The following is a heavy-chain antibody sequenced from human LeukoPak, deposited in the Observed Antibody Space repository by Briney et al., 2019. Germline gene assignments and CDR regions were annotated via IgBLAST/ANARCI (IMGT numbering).Heavy chain of an antibody. CDR2: INDDGTFT. CDR3: ARRGGDPLAFDI. D-gene: IGHD4-17*01. CDR1: GFTFSNYW. V-gene: IGHV3-74*01. J-gene: IGHJ3*02. Sequence: GGSLRLSCAASGFTFSNYWMHWVRQVPGKGLVWVSRINDDGTFTTYADSVKGRFTISRDNAKNSLYLQMNSLRAEDTAVYYCARRGGDPLAFDIWGQGTMVTVSS.